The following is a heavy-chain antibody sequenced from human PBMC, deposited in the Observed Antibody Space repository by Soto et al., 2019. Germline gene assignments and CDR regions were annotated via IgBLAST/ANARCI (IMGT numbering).Heavy chain of an antibody. CDR1: GGSFSGYY. J-gene: IGHJ5*02. Sequence: QVQLQQWGAGLLKPSETLSLTCAVYGGSFSGYYWSWIRQPPGKGLEWIGEINHSGSTNYNPSLKSRVTISVDTSKNQFSLKLSSVTAADTAVYSCASRFGHWFDPWGQGTLVTVSS. CDR3: ASRFGHWFDP. V-gene: IGHV4-34*01. D-gene: IGHD3-16*01. CDR2: INHSGST.